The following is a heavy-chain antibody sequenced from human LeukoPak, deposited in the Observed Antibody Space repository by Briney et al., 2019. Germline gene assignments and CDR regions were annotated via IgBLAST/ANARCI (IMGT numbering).Heavy chain of an antibody. D-gene: IGHD5-18*01. CDR3: AKEGASIYSYGSHHFDY. V-gene: IGHV3-23*01. Sequence: PGGSLRLSCAASGFTFSSYAMSWVRQAPGKGLEWVSAISGSGGSTYYADSVKGRFTISRDNSKNTLYLQMNSLRAEDTAVYYCAKEGASIYSYGSHHFDYWGQGTLVTVSS. CDR1: GFTFSSYA. J-gene: IGHJ4*02. CDR2: ISGSGGST.